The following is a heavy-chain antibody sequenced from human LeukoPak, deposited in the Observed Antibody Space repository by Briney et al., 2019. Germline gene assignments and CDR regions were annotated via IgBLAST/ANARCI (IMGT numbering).Heavy chain of an antibody. J-gene: IGHJ4*02. CDR2: IYWDDDK. CDR1: RGSITSTDHY. D-gene: IGHD6-13*01. V-gene: IGHV2-5*02. Sequence: TLSLTCTVSRGSITSTDHYWAWIRQPPGKALEWLALIYWDDDKEYSPSLKSRLTITKDTSKNQVILTMTNMDPVDTGTYFCAHRGGLSTWSLYGFDSWGQGTLVSVSS. CDR3: AHRGGLSTWSLYGFDS.